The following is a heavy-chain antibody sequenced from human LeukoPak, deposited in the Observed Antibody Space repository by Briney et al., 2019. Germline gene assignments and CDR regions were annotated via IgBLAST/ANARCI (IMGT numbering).Heavy chain of an antibody. Sequence: PGGSLRLSCAPSGFTLSSYEMHWVRQAPGKGLEWISYISSSGSTIYYADSVKDRFTIPRDNHKNSLYLQMNSLRAEDTSVYYCARVQYKTATVDIDYWVQGTLVTVSS. CDR2: ISSSGSTI. CDR1: GFTLSSYE. J-gene: IGHJ4*02. CDR3: ARVQYKTATVDIDY. D-gene: IGHD1-26*01. V-gene: IGHV3-48*03.